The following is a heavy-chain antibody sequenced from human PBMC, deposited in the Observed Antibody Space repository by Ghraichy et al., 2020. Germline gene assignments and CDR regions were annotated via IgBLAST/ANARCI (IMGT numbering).Heavy chain of an antibody. CDR3: AKNRGWYVYDY. Sequence: SQTLSLTCSVSGDSVTSDRSFWSWIRQPPGRGLEWIGYISYNGYTNYKSSLRSRATISLDTSKNQFALKLTSVTTADTAVDYCAKNRGWYVYDYWGHGTLVTGSS. J-gene: IGHJ4*01. V-gene: IGHV4-61*01. CDR2: ISYNGYT. D-gene: IGHD6-19*01. CDR1: GDSVTSDRSF.